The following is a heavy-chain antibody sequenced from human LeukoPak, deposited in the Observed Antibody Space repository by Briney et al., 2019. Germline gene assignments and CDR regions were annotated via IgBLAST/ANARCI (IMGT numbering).Heavy chain of an antibody. Sequence: SVKVSCKASGYTFTGYCMHWVRQAPGQGLEWMGGIIPIFGTANYAQKFQGRVTITADESTSTAYMELSSLRSEDTAVYYCARDGGPYYYYMDVWGKGTTVTVSS. J-gene: IGHJ6*03. CDR3: ARDGGPYYYYMDV. V-gene: IGHV1-69*13. CDR1: GYTFTGYC. D-gene: IGHD3-16*01. CDR2: IIPIFGTA.